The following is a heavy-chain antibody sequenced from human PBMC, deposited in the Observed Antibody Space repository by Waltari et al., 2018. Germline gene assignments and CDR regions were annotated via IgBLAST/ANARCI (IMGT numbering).Heavy chain of an antibody. CDR1: GVAFPSTL. CDR3: ASVDSSAFSRSFDY. Sequence: QLVESGGGLVKPGGSVGLSCAASGVAFPSTLITGVLRPPGKGLEWVSTISSSSTYIYYADSVKGRFTVSRDNAKNALFLQMSSLRVEDTAVYYCASVDSSAFSRSFDYWGLGTLVTVSS. CDR2: ISSSSTYI. D-gene: IGHD3-22*01. V-gene: IGHV3-21*02. J-gene: IGHJ4*02.